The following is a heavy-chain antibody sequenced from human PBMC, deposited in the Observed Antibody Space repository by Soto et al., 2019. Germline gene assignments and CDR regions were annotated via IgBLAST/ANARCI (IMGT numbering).Heavy chain of an antibody. CDR3: ARHEECCSGGSCYPARGFDP. V-gene: IGHV4-39*01. CDR2: IYDSGRT. J-gene: IGHJ5*02. D-gene: IGHD2-15*01. CDR1: GGSISTSNYY. Sequence: QLQLQESGPGLVKPSETLSLTYTVSGGSISTSNYYWGYIRQPPGKGLEWIGSIYDSGRTYYNPSLKSRVTIGVNTSKSQFSLRLSSVTAADTAVYYCARHEECCSGGSCYPARGFDPWGQGTLVTVSS.